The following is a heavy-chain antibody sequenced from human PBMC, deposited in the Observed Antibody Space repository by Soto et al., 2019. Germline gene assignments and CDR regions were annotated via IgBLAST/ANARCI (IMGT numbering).Heavy chain of an antibody. Sequence: EVQLVESGGGLVQPGGSLRLSCAASGFTVSSNYMSWVRQAPGKGLEWVSIIYSGGSTYYADSVKGRFTISGENYKNSLYHQMKSRGAENTAVYYCAREWQKDCWSGYYRYYYYYMGVWGKGTTVTVSS. CDR2: IYSGGST. J-gene: IGHJ6*03. V-gene: IGHV3-66*01. CDR1: GFTVSSNY. D-gene: IGHD3-3*01. CDR3: AREWQKDCWSGYYRYYYYYMGV.